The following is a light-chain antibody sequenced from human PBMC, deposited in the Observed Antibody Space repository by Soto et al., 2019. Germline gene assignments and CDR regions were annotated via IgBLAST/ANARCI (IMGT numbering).Light chain of an antibody. J-gene: IGLJ2*01. V-gene: IGLV1-44*01. CDR1: SSNIGSKN. Sequence: QSVLTQPPSASGTPGQRVTISCSGSSSNIGSKNVNWYQQLPGTAPKLLLYSNNQRPSGVPDRFSGSKSGTSASLAISGLQPEDDADDYCAAWDDSLHGVVFGGGTKLTVL. CDR2: SNN. CDR3: AAWDDSLHGVV.